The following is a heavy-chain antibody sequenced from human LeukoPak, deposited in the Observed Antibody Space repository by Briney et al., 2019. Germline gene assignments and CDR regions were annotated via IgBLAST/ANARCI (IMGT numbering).Heavy chain of an antibody. V-gene: IGHV5-51*01. J-gene: IGHJ3*02. D-gene: IGHD4-23*01. CDR2: IYPGDSDT. Sequence: PGESLKISCKGSGYTFITYWIGWVRQMPGKGLEWVGIIYPGDSDTRYSPSFRGQVTISADKSINTAYLQWSSLKASDTAMYYCARPDDYGGKPAAFDIWGQGTMVTVSS. CDR3: ARPDDYGGKPAAFDI. CDR1: GYTFITYW.